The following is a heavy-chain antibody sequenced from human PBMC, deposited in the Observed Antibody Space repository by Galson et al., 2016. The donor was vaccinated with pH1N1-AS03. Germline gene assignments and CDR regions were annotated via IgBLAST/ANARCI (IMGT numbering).Heavy chain of an antibody. CDR1: GFSFSSHW. J-gene: IGHJ4*02. D-gene: IGHD2-2*01. CDR3: ARTFPGRVVVVAAAMQEGPDY. V-gene: IGHV3-7*01. Sequence: SLRLSCAASGFSFSSHWMRWVRQAPGKGLECAANIKQDGSEQYYVDSVKGRFTISRDNAKNSLFLQMHSLRAEDTAVYYCARTFPGRVVVVAAAMQEGPDYWGQGTLVTVSS. CDR2: IKQDGSEQ.